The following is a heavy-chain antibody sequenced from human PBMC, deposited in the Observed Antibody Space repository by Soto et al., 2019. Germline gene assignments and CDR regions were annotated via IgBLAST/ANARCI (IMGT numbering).Heavy chain of an antibody. CDR1: GFTFSSYA. CDR3: ADVPLWSGYYSYYGMDV. CDR2: ISGSGGST. Sequence: GESLKISCAASGFTFSSYAMSWVRQAPGKGLEWVSAISGSGGSTYYADSVKGRFTISRDNSKNTLYLQMNSLRAEDTAVYYCADVPLWSGYYSYYGMDVWGQGTTVTVSS. J-gene: IGHJ6*02. D-gene: IGHD3-3*01. V-gene: IGHV3-23*01.